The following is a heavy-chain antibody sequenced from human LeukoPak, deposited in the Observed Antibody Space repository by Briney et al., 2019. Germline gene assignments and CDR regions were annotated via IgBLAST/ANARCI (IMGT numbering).Heavy chain of an antibody. CDR1: RYTFKGYY. CDR3: ARXSILVPAHDY. D-gene: IGHD2-2*01. J-gene: IGHJ4*02. V-gene: IGHV1-2*02. CDR2: INANSGGT. Sequence: ASVKVSCKASRYTFKGYYMHWVRQAPGQGLEWMGWINANSGGTNYAQKYQGSVTMTRDTSTSTADMERSRLRSDDAAVYYCARXSILVPAHDYWGQGTLVTVSS.